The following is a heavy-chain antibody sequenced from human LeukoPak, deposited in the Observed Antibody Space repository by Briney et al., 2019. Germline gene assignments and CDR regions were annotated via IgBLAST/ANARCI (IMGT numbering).Heavy chain of an antibody. J-gene: IGHJ4*02. V-gene: IGHV4-4*02. CDR3: ASEGYYDSSGYYSVSY. D-gene: IGHD3-22*01. CDR1: GXSISSSNW. Sequence: PSGTLSLTCAVSGXSISSSNWWSWVRPPPGKGLEWIGEIYHSGSTNYNPSLKSRVTISVDKSKNQFSLKLSSVTAADTAVYYCASEGYYDSSGYYSVSYWGQGTLVTVSS. CDR2: IYHSGST.